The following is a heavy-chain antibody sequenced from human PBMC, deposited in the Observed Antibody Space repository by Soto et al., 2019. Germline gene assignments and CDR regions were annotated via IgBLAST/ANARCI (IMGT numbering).Heavy chain of an antibody. D-gene: IGHD6-13*01. CDR3: ARDKGAAACTYTGPEIGINYYYGMDV. Sequence: EVQLVESGGGLVKPGGSLRLSCAASGFTFSSNSMNWVRQAPGKGLEWVSSISSSSSYIYYADSVKGRFTISRDNAKNSLYLQMNSLRAEDTAVYYCARDKGAAACTYTGPEIGINYYYGMDVWGQGTTVTVSS. CDR2: ISSSSSYI. J-gene: IGHJ6*02. V-gene: IGHV3-21*01. CDR1: GFTFSSNS.